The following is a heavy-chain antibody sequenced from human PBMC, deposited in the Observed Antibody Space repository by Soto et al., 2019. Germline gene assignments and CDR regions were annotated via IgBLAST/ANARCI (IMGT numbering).Heavy chain of an antibody. CDR1: GFTFSDHY. D-gene: IGHD3-22*01. J-gene: IGHJ5*01. CDR3: PTLLPDSSSSYRNGFVT. V-gene: IGHV3-72*01. Sequence: GGSLRLSCAASGFTFSDHYMDWVRQAPGKGLEWVGRTRNKANRYTTEYAASVKGRFTISRDDSKNSLYLQMNSLKTEDTAVFSCPTLLPDSSSSYRNGFVTLGRGTLVNVSS. CDR2: TRNKANRYTT.